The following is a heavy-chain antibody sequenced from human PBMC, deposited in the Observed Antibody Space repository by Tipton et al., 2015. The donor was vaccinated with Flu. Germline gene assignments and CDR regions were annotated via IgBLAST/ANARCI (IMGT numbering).Heavy chain of an antibody. V-gene: IGHV4-31*03. CDR1: GGSISSGGYY. J-gene: IGHJ4*02. CDR3: ARGDYYGSGSLDY. D-gene: IGHD3-10*01. Sequence: LRLSCTVSGGSISSGGYYWSWIRQHPGKGLEWIGYIYYSGSTYYNPSLKSRVTISVDTPKNQFSLKLSSVTAADTAVYYCARGDYYGSGSLDYWGQGTLVTVSS. CDR2: IYYSGST.